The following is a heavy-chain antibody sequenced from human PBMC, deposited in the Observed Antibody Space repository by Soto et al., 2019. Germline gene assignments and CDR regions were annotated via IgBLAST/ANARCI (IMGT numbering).Heavy chain of an antibody. CDR3: ARGPGGPDGPGDY. D-gene: IGHD2-15*01. CDR2: INAGNGNT. V-gene: IGHV1-3*01. Sequence: QVQLVQSGAEVKKPGASVKVSCKASGYTFTSYAMQWVRQAPGQRLEWMGWINAGNGNTKYSQKFQGRVTITRDTDASTAYMELSSLRSEDTAVYYCARGPGGPDGPGDYWGQGTLVTVSS. J-gene: IGHJ4*02. CDR1: GYTFTSYA.